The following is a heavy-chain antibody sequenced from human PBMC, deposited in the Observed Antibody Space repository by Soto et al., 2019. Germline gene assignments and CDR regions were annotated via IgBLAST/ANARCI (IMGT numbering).Heavy chain of an antibody. J-gene: IGHJ4*02. V-gene: IGHV1-69*01. CDR2: IIPIFGTA. CDR3: ARGHIGDTAMLDISAGMDY. Sequence: QVQLVQSGAEVKKPGSAVKVSCKASVGTFSSYAISWVRQAPGQGLEWMGGIIPIFGTANYAQKFQGRVTINADESTSTAYMELSSLRSEDTAVYYCARGHIGDTAMLDISAGMDYCGQGTLVTVSS. D-gene: IGHD5-18*01. CDR1: VGTFSSYA.